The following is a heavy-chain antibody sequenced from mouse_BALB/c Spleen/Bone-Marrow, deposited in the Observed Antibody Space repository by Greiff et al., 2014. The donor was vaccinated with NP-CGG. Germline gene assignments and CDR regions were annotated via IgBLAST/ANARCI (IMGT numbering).Heavy chain of an antibody. CDR1: GFTFSSYA. J-gene: IGHJ4*01. CDR2: ISSGGSYT. V-gene: IGHV5-9-4*01. CDR3: ARAYRYDGGYYYAMDY. Sequence: EVMLVESGGGSVKPGGSLKLSCAASGFTFSSYAMSWVRQSPEKRLEWVAEISSGGSYTYYPDTVTGRFTISRDNAKNTPYLEMSSLRSEDTAMYYCARAYRYDGGYYYAMDYWGQGTSVTVSS. D-gene: IGHD2-14*01.